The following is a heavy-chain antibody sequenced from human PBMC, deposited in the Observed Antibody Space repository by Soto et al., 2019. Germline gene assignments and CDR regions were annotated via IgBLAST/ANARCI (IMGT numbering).Heavy chain of an antibody. CDR2: INHSGST. V-gene: IGHV4-34*01. Sequence: QVQLQQWGAGLLKPSETLSLTCAVYGGSFSGYYWSWIRQPPGKGLEWIGEINHSGSTNYNPSLKSRVTISVDTSKNQFSLKLSSVTAADTAVYYCARDRIGYSYGYGRGLYYYGMDVWGQGTTVTVSS. D-gene: IGHD5-18*01. J-gene: IGHJ6*02. CDR3: ARDRIGYSYGYGRGLYYYGMDV. CDR1: GGSFSGYY.